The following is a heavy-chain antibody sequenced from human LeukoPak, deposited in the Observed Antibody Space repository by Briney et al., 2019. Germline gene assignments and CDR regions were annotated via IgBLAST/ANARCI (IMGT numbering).Heavy chain of an antibody. Sequence: TSETLSLTCTVSGGSISSSSYYWGWIRQPPGKGLEWIGSIYYSGSTYYNPSLKSRVTISVETSKNQFSLKLSSVTAADTAVYYCARSGSYAHYFDYWGQGTLVTVSS. V-gene: IGHV4-39*01. J-gene: IGHJ4*02. CDR2: IYYSGST. CDR3: ARSGSYAHYFDY. D-gene: IGHD1-26*01. CDR1: GGSISSSSYY.